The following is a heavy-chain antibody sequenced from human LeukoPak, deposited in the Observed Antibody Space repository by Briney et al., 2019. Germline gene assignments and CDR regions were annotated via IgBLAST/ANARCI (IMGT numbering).Heavy chain of an antibody. Sequence: GGSLRLSCAASGFTFSSYAMHWVRQAPGKGLEWVAVISYDGSNNYYADSVKGRFIISRDNSKNTLYLQMNSLRAEDTAVYYCARDINYDFWSGYYTSYYYGMDVWGQGTTVTVSS. V-gene: IGHV3-30-3*01. CDR3: ARDINYDFWSGYYTSYYYGMDV. D-gene: IGHD3-3*01. CDR2: ISYDGSNN. CDR1: GFTFSSYA. J-gene: IGHJ6*02.